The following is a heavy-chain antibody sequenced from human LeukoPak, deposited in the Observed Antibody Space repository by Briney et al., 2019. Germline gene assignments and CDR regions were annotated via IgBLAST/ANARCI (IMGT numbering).Heavy chain of an antibody. V-gene: IGHV4-59*01. J-gene: IGHJ3*02. CDR2: IYYSGSN. D-gene: IGHD2-2*01. CDR3: ARDSGVVADAFDI. Sequence: SETLSLICTVSGGSISSYYWSWIRQPPGKGLEWIGYIYYSGSNNYNPSLKSRVTISVDTSNNQFSLKLSSVTAADTAVYYCARDSGVVADAFDIWGQGTMVTVSS. CDR1: GGSISSYY.